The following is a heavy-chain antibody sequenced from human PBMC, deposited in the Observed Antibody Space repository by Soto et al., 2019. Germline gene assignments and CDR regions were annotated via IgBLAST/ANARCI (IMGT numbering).Heavy chain of an antibody. CDR1: GGTFSSYA. CDR3: ARLPGYCSSTSCPNDYYYYGTDV. V-gene: IGHV1-69*13. D-gene: IGHD2-2*01. CDR2: IIPIFGTA. J-gene: IGHJ6*02. Sequence: SVKVSCKASGGTFSSYAISWVRQAPGQGLEWMGGIIPIFGTANYAQKFQGRVTITADESTSTAYMELSSLRSEDTAVYYCARLPGYCSSTSCPNDYYYYGTDVWGQGTTVTVSS.